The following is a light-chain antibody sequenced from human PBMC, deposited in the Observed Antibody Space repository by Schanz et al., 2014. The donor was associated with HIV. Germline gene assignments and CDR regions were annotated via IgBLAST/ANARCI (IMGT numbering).Light chain of an antibody. CDR2: EGS. J-gene: IGLJ2*01. V-gene: IGLV2-14*02. CDR1: RSDVGSYNL. CDR3: SSSTSSGTVV. Sequence: QSALTQPASVSGSPGQSISISCTGTRSDVGSYNLVSWYQQHPGKAPKLMIYEGSKRPSGISNRFSGSKSGSTASLTISGLRTEDEADYYCSSSTSSGTVVFGGGTKLTVL.